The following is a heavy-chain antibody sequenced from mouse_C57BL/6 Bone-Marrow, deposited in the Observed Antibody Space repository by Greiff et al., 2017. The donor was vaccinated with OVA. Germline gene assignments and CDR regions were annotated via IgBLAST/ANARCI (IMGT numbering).Heavy chain of an antibody. D-gene: IGHD2-2*01. J-gene: IGHJ4*01. CDR1: GFTFSSYA. V-gene: IGHV5-9-1*02. Sequence: EVQLVESGEGLVKPGGSLKLSCAASGFTFSSYAMSWVRQTPEKRLEWVAYISSGGDYIYYADTVKGRFTISRDNARNTLYLQMSSLKSEDTAMYYCTSLWLRPYAMDYWGQGTSVTVSS. CDR3: TSLWLRPYAMDY. CDR2: ISSGGDYI.